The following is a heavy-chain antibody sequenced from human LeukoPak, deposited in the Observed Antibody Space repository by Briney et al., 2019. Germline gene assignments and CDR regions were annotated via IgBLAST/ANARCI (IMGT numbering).Heavy chain of an antibody. D-gene: IGHD2-15*01. CDR3: AKGGRLSGPFQY. CDR1: GLTFSSCG. CDR2: IGSGGDTA. J-gene: IGHJ4*02. V-gene: IGHV3-23*01. Sequence: GGSLRLSCEAPGLTFSSCGMSWVRHAPGKGLEWISTIGSGGDTAYDAACVKGRFTISRDNSKNMLYLEMNSLKAEDTALYYCAKGGRLSGPFQYWGQGTLVTVAS.